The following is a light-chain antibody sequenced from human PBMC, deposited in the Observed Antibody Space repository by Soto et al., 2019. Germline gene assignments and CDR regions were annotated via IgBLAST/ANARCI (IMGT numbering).Light chain of an antibody. CDR1: SSDVGGYNY. J-gene: IGLJ3*02. CDR3: SSYAGSNNLV. CDR2: EVT. V-gene: IGLV2-8*01. Sequence: QSVLTQPPSASGSPGQSVTISCTGASSDVGGYNYVSWCQQHPGKAPKLMIYEVTKRPPGVPDRFSGSKSGNTASLTVSGLQAEDEADYYCSSYAGSNNLVFGGGTKLTVL.